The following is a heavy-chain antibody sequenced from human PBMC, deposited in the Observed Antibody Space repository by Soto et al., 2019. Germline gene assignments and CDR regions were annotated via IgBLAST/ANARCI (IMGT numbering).Heavy chain of an antibody. V-gene: IGHV1-2*04. D-gene: IGHD6-25*01. CDR3: ARSHPLSKTGITAGDAFDI. CDR1: GYTFTGYY. J-gene: IGHJ3*02. Sequence: ASVKVSCKASGYTFTGYYMHWVRQAPGQGLEWMGWINPNSGGTNYAQKFQGWVTMTRDTSISTAYMELSRLRSDDTAVYYCARSHPLSKTGITAGDAFDIWGQGTMVTVSS. CDR2: INPNSGGT.